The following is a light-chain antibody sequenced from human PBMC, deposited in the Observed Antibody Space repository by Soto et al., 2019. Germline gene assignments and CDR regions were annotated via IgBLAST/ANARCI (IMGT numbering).Light chain of an antibody. Sequence: DIQMTQSPSTLSASVGDRVTITCRASLSISSWLAWYQQKPGKAPKLLIYKASSLASGVPSRFSGSGSGTAFTLTIRSLQPDDFATYSCHQYKAYWTFGQGTKVEIK. CDR3: HQYKAYWT. V-gene: IGKV1-5*03. J-gene: IGKJ1*01. CDR1: LSISSW. CDR2: KAS.